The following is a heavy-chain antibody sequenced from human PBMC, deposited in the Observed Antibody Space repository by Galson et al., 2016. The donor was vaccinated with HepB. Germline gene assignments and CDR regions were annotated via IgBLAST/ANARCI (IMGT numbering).Heavy chain of an antibody. V-gene: IGHV6-1*01. Sequence: CAISGDSVSSNSAGWNWIRQSPSRGLEWLGRAYYTSKWYNDYALSVKGRVTINPDTSKNQFSLQLNSVTPEDTAVYYCARGWLQGGMGVWGQGSTVTVSS. J-gene: IGHJ6*02. CDR1: GDSVSSNSAG. CDR3: ARGWLQGGMGV. CDR2: AYYTSKWYN. D-gene: IGHD5-24*01.